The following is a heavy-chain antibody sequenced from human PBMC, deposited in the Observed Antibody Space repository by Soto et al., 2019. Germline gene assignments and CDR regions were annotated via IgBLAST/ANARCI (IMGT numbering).Heavy chain of an antibody. CDR2: ISSSSSTI. CDR1: GFTFSSYS. CDR3: ARDWAAAGPFDY. J-gene: IGHJ4*02. D-gene: IGHD6-13*01. V-gene: IGHV3-48*01. Sequence: GGSLRLSCAASGFTFSSYSMNWVRQAPGKGLEWVSYISSSSSTIYYADSVKGRFTISRDNAKNTLYLQMNSLRAEDTAVYYCARDWAAAGPFDYWGQGTLVTSPQ.